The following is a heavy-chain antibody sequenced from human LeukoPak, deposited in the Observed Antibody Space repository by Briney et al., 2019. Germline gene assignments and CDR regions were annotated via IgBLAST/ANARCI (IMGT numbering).Heavy chain of an antibody. J-gene: IGHJ4*02. CDR2: INHNSGDT. V-gene: IGHV1-2*02. CDR1: GYTFTDYY. D-gene: IGHD5-12*01. CDR3: AKGVGSGYGDY. Sequence: ASVNVSCKASGYTFTDYYMHWVRQARAQGLEWMGWINHNSGDTNYAQKFQGSVTMTRGTSISTVYMELSSLRSDDTAMYYCAKGVGSGYGDYWGQGTLVTVSS.